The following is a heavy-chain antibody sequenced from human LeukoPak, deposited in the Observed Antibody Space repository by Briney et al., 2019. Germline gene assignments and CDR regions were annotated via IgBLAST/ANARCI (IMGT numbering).Heavy chain of an antibody. CDR3: AKRGYDYGGPFFDY. CDR1: GFTFSRYA. V-gene: IGHV3-23*01. CDR2: IGTGGST. D-gene: IGHD4-23*01. J-gene: IGHJ4*02. Sequence: GGYLRLSCAGSGFTFSRYAMSWVRQAPGKGLEWVSTIGTGGSTYYVDSVKGRFTISRDNSKNTVYLQMNSLRAEDTALYYCAKRGYDYGGPFFDYWGQGTLVTVSS.